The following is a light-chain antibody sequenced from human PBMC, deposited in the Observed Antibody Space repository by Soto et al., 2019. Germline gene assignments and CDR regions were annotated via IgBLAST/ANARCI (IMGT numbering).Light chain of an antibody. CDR2: DVT. CDR1: SSDVGGYDL. V-gene: IGLV2-8*01. CDR3: TSETCSNYFDV. J-gene: IGLJ1*01. Sequence: QSALTQPPSASGSPGQSVAISCTGTSSDVGGYDLVSWYQQHPGRAPKLMIYDVTKRPPGVPDRFSGSKSGNTASLTVSGLQAEVEADDYGTSETCSNYFDVVVTG.